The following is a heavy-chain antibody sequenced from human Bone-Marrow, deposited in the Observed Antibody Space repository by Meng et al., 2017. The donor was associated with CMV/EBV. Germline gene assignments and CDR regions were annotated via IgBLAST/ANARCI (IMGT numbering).Heavy chain of an antibody. CDR2: TYYRSKWYN. J-gene: IGHJ3*02. V-gene: IGHV6-1*01. Sequence: SQTLSLTCAISGDSVSSNSAAWNRIRQSPSRGLEWLGRTYYRSKWYNDYAVSVKSRITINPDTSKNQFSLQLNSVTPEDTAVYYCAREWGFNYYDSSGYYLSDAFDIWGQGTMVTVSS. CDR3: AREWGFNYYDSSGYYLSDAFDI. CDR1: GDSVSSNSAA. D-gene: IGHD3-22*01.